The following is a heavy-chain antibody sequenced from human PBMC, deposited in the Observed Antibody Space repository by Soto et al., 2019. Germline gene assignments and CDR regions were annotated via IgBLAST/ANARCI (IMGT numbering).Heavy chain of an antibody. CDR3: ARGRDGYNSAGY. CDR1: GFTFSSYA. CDR2: ISYDGSNK. J-gene: IGHJ4*02. Sequence: GGSLRLSCAASGFTFSSYAMHWVRQAPGKGLEWVAVISYDGSNKYYADSVKGRFTISRDNSKNTLYLQMNSLRAEDTAVYYCARGRDGYNSAGYWGQGTLVTVSS. V-gene: IGHV3-30-3*01. D-gene: IGHD5-12*01.